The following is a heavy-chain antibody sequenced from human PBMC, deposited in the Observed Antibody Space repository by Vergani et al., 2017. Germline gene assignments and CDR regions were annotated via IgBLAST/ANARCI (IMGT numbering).Heavy chain of an antibody. J-gene: IGHJ4*02. CDR1: EFTFRDYY. V-gene: IGHV3-11*04. CDR3: AKGGRRGDTAHDRDS. Sequence: QVQLVESGGGLVKPGGSLRLSCAASEFTFRDYYMSWIRQAPGKGLECISYISGSGSSIYYADSVKGRFTIIRDNAKNSLNLQMNSLRAEDTAVYYCAKGGRRGDTAHDRDSWGQGTMVTVSS. CDR2: ISGSGSSI. D-gene: IGHD5-12*01.